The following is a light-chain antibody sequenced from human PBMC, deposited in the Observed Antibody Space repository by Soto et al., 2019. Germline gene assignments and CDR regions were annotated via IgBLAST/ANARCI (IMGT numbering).Light chain of an antibody. V-gene: IGKV1-39*01. CDR2: AAS. CDR1: QNINAF. J-gene: IGKJ1*01. Sequence: DIQMTQSPSSLSASLGDRVTITYRASQNINAFLHWYQQKPGQAPKLLIYAASRLQTGVPSRFTGSGSGTDFTLTISSLRPEDSATYFCQQSYSTSWTFGQGTKVEIK. CDR3: QQSYSTSWT.